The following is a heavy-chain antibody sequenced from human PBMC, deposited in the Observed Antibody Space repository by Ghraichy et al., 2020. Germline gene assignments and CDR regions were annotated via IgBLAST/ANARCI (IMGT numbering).Heavy chain of an antibody. D-gene: IGHD2-8*01. CDR2: ISSSSSYI. Sequence: GESLNISCAASGFTFSSYSMNWVRQAPGKGLEWVSSISSSSSYIYYADSVKGRFTISRDNAKNSLYLQMNSLRAEDTAVYYCARDRMAYAFDIWGQGTMVTVSS. CDR1: GFTFSSYS. J-gene: IGHJ3*02. V-gene: IGHV3-21*01. CDR3: ARDRMAYAFDI.